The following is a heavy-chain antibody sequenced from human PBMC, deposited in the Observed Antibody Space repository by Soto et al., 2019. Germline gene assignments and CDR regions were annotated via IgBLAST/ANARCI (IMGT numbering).Heavy chain of an antibody. CDR3: ARDPQPLTIAAAGNGVYYYYGMDV. CDR2: ISYDGSNK. CDR1: GFTFSSYA. V-gene: IGHV3-30-3*01. J-gene: IGHJ6*02. D-gene: IGHD6-13*01. Sequence: GGSLRLSCAASGFTFSSYAMHWVRQAPGKGLEWVAVISYDGSNKYYADSVKGRFTISRDNSKNTLYLQMNSLRAEDTAVYYCARDPQPLTIAAAGNGVYYYYGMDVWGQGTTVTVSS.